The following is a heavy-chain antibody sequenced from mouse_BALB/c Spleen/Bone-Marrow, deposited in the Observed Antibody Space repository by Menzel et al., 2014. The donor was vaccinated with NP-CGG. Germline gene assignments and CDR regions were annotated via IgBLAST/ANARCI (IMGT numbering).Heavy chain of an antibody. D-gene: IGHD2-14*01. CDR3: AKNYRYDGALDY. CDR2: IYPYSGAT. J-gene: IGHJ4*01. Sequence: EVKLLESGPELVKPGASVKISCKASGYSFTGYYMHWVKQSHVKSLEWIGRIYPYSGATDYKQNFKDKASLTVDKSSSTAYMELHSLTSEDSAVYYCAKNYRYDGALDYWGQGASLTVSS. V-gene: IGHV1-31*01. CDR1: GYSFTGYY.